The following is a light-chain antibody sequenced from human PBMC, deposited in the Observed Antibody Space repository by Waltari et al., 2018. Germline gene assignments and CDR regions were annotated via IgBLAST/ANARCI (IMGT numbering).Light chain of an antibody. J-gene: IGLJ3*02. CDR3: HSRNGRNNEVV. CDR1: SLRTSY. Sequence: SSELTQGPAVSVALGQTVKITCQGDSLRTSYASWYQLKPGQAPVIVLFGKEKRPSGIPDRFSGYSSGTTSSLTITGAQAEDEADYYCHSRNGRNNEVVFGGGTKLTVL. V-gene: IGLV3-19*01. CDR2: GKE.